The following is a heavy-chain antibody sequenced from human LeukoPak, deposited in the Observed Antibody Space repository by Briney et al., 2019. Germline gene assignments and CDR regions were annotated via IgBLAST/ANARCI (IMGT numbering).Heavy chain of an antibody. D-gene: IGHD6-13*01. CDR1: GFTFSRYT. CDR3: AREGIAAAGTGFDY. CDR2: ISSSGSYI. V-gene: IGHV3-21*01. Sequence: GGSLRLSCAASGFTFSRYTMNWVRQAPGKGLEWVSSISSSGSYIYYADSVKGRFTISRDNAKNSLYLQMNSLRAEDTAVYYCAREGIAAAGTGFDYWGQGTLVTVSS. J-gene: IGHJ4*02.